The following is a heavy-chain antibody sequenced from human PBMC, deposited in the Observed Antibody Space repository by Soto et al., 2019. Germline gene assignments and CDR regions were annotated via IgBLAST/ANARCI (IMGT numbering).Heavy chain of an antibody. CDR3: ARILYYYDSSGYGLMVSFDY. D-gene: IGHD3-22*01. CDR2: IFSNDEK. J-gene: IGHJ4*02. Sequence: QVTLKESGPVLVKPTETLTLTCTVSGFSLSNARMGVSWIRQPPGKALEWLAHIFSNDEKSYSTSLKSRLTISKDTSKSQVVLTMTNMDPVDTATYYCARILYYYDSSGYGLMVSFDYWGQGTLVTVSS. CDR1: GFSLSNARMG. V-gene: IGHV2-26*01.